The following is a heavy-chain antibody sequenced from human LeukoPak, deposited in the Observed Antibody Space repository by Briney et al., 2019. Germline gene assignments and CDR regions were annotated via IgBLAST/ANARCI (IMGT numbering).Heavy chain of an antibody. CDR2: IIPIFGTA. CDR1: GYTFTSYF. J-gene: IGHJ4*02. Sequence: SVKVSCKASGYTFTSYFMHWVRQAPGQGLEWMGGIIPIFGTANYAQKFQGRVTITADESTSTAYMELSSLRSEDTAVYYCAREIQEQWLHYWGQGTLVTVSS. CDR3: AREIQEQWLHY. V-gene: IGHV1-69*13. D-gene: IGHD6-19*01.